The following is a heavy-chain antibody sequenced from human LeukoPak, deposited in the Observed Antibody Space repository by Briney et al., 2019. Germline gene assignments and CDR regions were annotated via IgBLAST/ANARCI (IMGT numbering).Heavy chain of an antibody. CDR1: GGSISNYY. J-gene: IGHJ4*02. V-gene: IGHV4-4*07. CDR2: IYTSGST. D-gene: IGHD5-18*01. Sequence: SETLSLTCTASGGSISNYYWSWIRQPAGKGLEWIGRIYTSGSTNYNPSLKSRVTMSVDTSKNQFPLKLSSVTAADTAVYYCARGGSYGFDYWGQGTLVTVSS. CDR3: ARGGSYGFDY.